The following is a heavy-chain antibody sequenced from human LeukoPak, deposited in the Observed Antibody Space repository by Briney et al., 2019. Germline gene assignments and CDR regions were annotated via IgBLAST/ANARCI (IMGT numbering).Heavy chain of an antibody. D-gene: IGHD7-27*01. J-gene: IGHJ4*02. Sequence: SETLSLTCAVSGGSISSSNWWSWVRQPPGKGLEWIGEIHHSGSTNYNPSLKSRVTISVDKSKNQFSLKLSSVTAADTAVYYCAGVLGLDYFDYWGQGTLVTVSS. V-gene: IGHV4-4*02. CDR1: GGSISSSNW. CDR2: IHHSGST. CDR3: AGVLGLDYFDY.